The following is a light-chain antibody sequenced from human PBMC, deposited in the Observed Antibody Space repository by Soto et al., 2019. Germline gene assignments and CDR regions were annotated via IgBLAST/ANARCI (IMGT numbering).Light chain of an antibody. CDR2: DVS. J-gene: IGLJ2*01. Sequence: QSALTQPASVSGSPGQSITISCTGTSSDVGGYNYVSWYQQHPGKAPKLMIYDVSNRPSGVSNRFSGSMSGNTASLTISGLQAEDEADYYCSSYTSSSTLVVFGGVTKLTVL. V-gene: IGLV2-14*01. CDR1: SSDVGGYNY. CDR3: SSYTSSSTLVV.